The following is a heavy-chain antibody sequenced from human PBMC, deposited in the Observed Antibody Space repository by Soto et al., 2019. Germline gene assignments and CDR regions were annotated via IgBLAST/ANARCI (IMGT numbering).Heavy chain of an antibody. CDR1: GGSISSGGYY. CDR2: IYYSGST. J-gene: IGHJ4*02. CDR3: ASLGGDLGELSLFDY. D-gene: IGHD3-16*02. V-gene: IGHV4-31*03. Sequence: TLSLTCTVSGGSISSGGYYWSWIRQHPGKGLEWIGYIYYSGSTYYNPSLKSRVTISVDTSKNQFSLKLSSVTAADTAVYYCASLGGDLGELSLFDYCGQGSLVPVSS.